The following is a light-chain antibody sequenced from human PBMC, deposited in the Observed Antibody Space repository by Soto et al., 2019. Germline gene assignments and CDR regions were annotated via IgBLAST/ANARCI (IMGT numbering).Light chain of an antibody. CDR1: NNGSKN. CDR3: QVWDSSTV. Sequence: SYELTQPLSVSVALGQTARITCGGNNNGSKNVHWYQQKPGQAPVLVIYRDTNRPSGIPERFSGSNSGNTATLTISRAQAGDEADYYCQVWDSSTVFGTGTKLTVL. CDR2: RDT. J-gene: IGLJ1*01. V-gene: IGLV3-9*01.